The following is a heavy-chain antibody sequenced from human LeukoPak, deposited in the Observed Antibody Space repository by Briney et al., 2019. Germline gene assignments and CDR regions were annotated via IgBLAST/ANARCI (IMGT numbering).Heavy chain of an antibody. CDR1: LFTPSTYE. J-gene: IGHJ4*02. Sequence: GGSPRLSPAPSLFTPSTYEMNWGPQAPGKRREWGSYISSSGSTIYYTDSVKGRFTISRDNAKNSLYLQMNSLRAEDTAVYYCARVLAIGVAGDFDYWGQGTLVTVSS. CDR2: ISSSGSTI. D-gene: IGHD6-19*01. V-gene: IGHV3-48*03. CDR3: ARVLAIGVAGDFDY.